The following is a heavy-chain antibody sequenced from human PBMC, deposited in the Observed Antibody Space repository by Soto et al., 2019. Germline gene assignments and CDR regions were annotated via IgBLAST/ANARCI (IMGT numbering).Heavy chain of an antibody. D-gene: IGHD5-12*01. CDR3: ARRTTIPRTGDYYFDY. V-gene: IGHV4-34*01. CDR1: GGSFSGYY. J-gene: IGHJ4*02. CDR2: INHSGST. Sequence: SETLSLTCAVYGGSFSGYYWSWIRQPPGKGLEWIGEINHSGSTNYNPSLKSRVTISVDTSKNQFSLKLSSVTAADTAVYYCARRTTIPRTGDYYFDYWGQGTLVTVSS.